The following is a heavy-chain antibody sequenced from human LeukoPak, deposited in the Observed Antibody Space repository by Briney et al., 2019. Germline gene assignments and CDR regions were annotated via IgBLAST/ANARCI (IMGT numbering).Heavy chain of an antibody. Sequence: SGGSLRLSCAASGFNVSNNYMTWVRQAPGKGLEWVSLIYSSGSTYYADSVKGRFTISRDNSKNTLYLQVNSLRAEDTAVYYCAKARSIRWLRLTYYYGMDVWGQGTTVTVSS. CDR2: IYSSGST. D-gene: IGHD2-21*01. CDR3: AKARSIRWLRLTYYYGMDV. V-gene: IGHV3-53*01. J-gene: IGHJ6*02. CDR1: GFNVSNNY.